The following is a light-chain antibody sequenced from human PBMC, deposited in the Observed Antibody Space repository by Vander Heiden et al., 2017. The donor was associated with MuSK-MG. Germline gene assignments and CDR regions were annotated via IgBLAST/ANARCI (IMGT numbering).Light chain of an antibody. CDR2: EVN. J-gene: IGLJ3*02. CDR1: SSDVGGYNY. V-gene: IGLV2-8*01. Sequence: QSALTQPPSASGSLGQSVTISCTGTSSDVGGYNYVAWDQQHPGKAPKVMIYEVNKRPSGVPDRFSGSKSGNTASLTVSGLQADDESTYYCSSYAGGNNLLFGGGTKLTVL. CDR3: SSYAGGNNLL.